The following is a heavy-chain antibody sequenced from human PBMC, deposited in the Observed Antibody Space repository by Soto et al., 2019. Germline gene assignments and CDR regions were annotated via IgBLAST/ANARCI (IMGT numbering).Heavy chain of an antibody. CDR3: ARRSVPPYAVRFDY. Sequence: PSETLSLTCTVSGGSISSSSYYWGWIRQPPGKGLEWIGSIYYNGSTYYNPSLKSRVTISVDTSKNQFSLKLSSVTAADTAVYFCARRSVPPYAVRFDYWGQGTLVTVSS. CDR2: IYYNGST. J-gene: IGHJ4*02. V-gene: IGHV4-39*01. D-gene: IGHD3-10*01. CDR1: GGSISSSSYY.